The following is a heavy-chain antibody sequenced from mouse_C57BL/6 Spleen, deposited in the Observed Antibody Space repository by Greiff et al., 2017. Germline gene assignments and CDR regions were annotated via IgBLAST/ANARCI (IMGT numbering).Heavy chain of an antibody. CDR1: GYTFTDYY. Sequence: VQLQQSGPELVKPGASVKISCKASGYTFTDYYMNWVKQSHGKSLEWIGDINPNNGGTSYNQKFKGKATLTVDKSSSTAYMELRSLTSEDSAVYYCARHWDGAMDYWGQGTSVTVSS. J-gene: IGHJ4*01. D-gene: IGHD4-1*01. CDR3: ARHWDGAMDY. CDR2: INPNNGGT. V-gene: IGHV1-26*01.